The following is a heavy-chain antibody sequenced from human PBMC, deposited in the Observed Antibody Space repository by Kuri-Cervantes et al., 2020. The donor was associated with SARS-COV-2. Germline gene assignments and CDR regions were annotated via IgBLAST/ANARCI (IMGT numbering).Heavy chain of an antibody. CDR3: ARTGTPAPEYFDY. Sequence: ESLKISCAASGFTFSSYAMSWVRQAPGKGLEWIGSIYYSGSTYYNPSLKSRVTISVDTSKNQFSLKLSSVTAADTAVYYCARTGTPAPEYFDYWGREPWSPSPQ. J-gene: IGHJ4*02. D-gene: IGHD1/OR15-1a*01. CDR1: GFTFSSYA. CDR2: IYYSGST. V-gene: IGHV4-38-2*01.